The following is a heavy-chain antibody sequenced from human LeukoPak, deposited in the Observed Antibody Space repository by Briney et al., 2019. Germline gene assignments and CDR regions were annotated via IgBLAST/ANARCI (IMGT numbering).Heavy chain of an antibody. V-gene: IGHV5-51*01. Sequence: GESLTISCKGSGYSFTSYWIGWVRQMPGKGLEWMGIIYPGDSDTRYSPSFQGQVTISADKSISTAYLQWSSLKASDTAMYYCARQTAVAALNAFDICGQGTMVTVSS. CDR1: GYSFTSYW. CDR2: IYPGDSDT. J-gene: IGHJ3*02. D-gene: IGHD6-19*01. CDR3: ARQTAVAALNAFDI.